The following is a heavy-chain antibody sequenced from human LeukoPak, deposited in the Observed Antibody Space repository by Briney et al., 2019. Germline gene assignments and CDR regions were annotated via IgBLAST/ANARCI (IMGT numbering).Heavy chain of an antibody. J-gene: IGHJ6*02. CDR2: IYYSGST. Sequence: SSETLSLTCTVSGGSISSYYWSWIRQPPGKGLEWIGYIYYSGSTNYNPSLKSRVTISVDTSKNQFSLKLSSVTAADTAVYYCARGLNFIPQSPYYYYGMDVWGQGTTVTVSS. CDR1: GGSISSYY. V-gene: IGHV4-59*01. CDR3: ARGLNFIPQSPYYYYGMDV.